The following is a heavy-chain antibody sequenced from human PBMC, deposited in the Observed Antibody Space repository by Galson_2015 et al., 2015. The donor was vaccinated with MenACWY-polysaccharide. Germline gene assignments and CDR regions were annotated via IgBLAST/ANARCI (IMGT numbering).Heavy chain of an antibody. CDR2: MNPNSGNT. V-gene: IGHV1-8*01. CDR1: GYKFTSYD. D-gene: IGHD2-21*01. Sequence: SVKVSCKASGYKFTSYDINWVRQATGQGLEWMGWMNPNSGNTGYAQKFQGRVTMTSNSAITTAYMELSSLRSEDTAVYYCAREIARKYTFADSWGQGTLVTVSS. CDR3: AREIARKYTFADS. J-gene: IGHJ4*02.